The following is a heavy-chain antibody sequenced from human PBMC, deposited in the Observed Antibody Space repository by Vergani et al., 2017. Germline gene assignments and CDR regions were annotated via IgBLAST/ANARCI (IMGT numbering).Heavy chain of an antibody. CDR2: IYTSGST. Sequence: QVQLQESGPGLVKPSQTLSLTCTVSGGSISSGSYYWSWIRQPAGKGLEWIGRIYTSGSTNYNPSLKSRVTISVDTSKNQFSLKLSSVTAADTAVYYCARAPYYGEGYFDYWGQGTLVTVSS. CDR1: GGSISSGSYY. V-gene: IGHV4-61*02. CDR3: ARAPYYGEGYFDY. J-gene: IGHJ4*02. D-gene: IGHD4-17*01.